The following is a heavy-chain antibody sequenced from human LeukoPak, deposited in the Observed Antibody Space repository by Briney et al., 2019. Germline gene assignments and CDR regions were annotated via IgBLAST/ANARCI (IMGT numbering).Heavy chain of an antibody. J-gene: IGHJ3*02. CDR1: GGSISSSSYY. CDR2: IYYSGST. V-gene: IGHV4-39*07. D-gene: IGHD3-16*01. Sequence: SETLSLTCTVSGGSISSSSYYWGWIRQPPGKGLEWIGSIYYSGSTYYNPSLKSRVTISVDTSKNQFSLKLSSVTAADTAVYYCESGGFDAFDIWGQGTMVTVSS. CDR3: ESGGFDAFDI.